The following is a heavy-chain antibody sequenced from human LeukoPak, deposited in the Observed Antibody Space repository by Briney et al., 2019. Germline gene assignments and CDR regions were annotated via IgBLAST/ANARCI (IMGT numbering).Heavy chain of an antibody. CDR2: INSDGRST. D-gene: IGHD3-9*01. CDR3: GRELDWLPTLDY. Sequence: GGSLRLSCAASGFTFSNYWMHWVRQAPGKGLVWVSRINSDGRSTRYADSVKGRFTISRDNAKNTLYLQMNSLRAEDTAVYYCGRELDWLPTLDYWGQGTLVTVSS. CDR1: GFTFSNYW. J-gene: IGHJ4*02. V-gene: IGHV3-74*01.